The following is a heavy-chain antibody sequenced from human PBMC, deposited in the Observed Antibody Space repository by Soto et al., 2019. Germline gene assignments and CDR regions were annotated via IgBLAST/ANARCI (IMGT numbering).Heavy chain of an antibody. CDR3: AKDKGPYYDFWSGQRWSDP. D-gene: IGHD3-3*01. CDR1: XXXFXTXX. J-gene: IGHJ5*02. CDR2: XSHDRSKK. Sequence: QXQLVESGGGVVHPXXXLXLXCXXXXXXFXTXXXXXVRXXXXKGXXXXXXXSHDRSKKYYVESVEGRFSISRDNSKSIVHLQMNNVRTEDTAVYYCAKDKGPYYDFWSGQRWSDPWGQGTLVTVSS. V-gene: IGHV3-30*18.